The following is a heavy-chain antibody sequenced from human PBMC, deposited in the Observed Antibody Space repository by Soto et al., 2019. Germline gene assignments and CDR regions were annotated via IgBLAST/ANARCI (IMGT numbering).Heavy chain of an antibody. CDR2: IYHSGST. J-gene: IGHJ6*02. CDR1: GYSISSGYY. Sequence: SETLSLTCAVSGYSISSGYYWGWIRQPPGKGLEWIGSIYHSGSTYYNPSLKSRVTISVDTSKSQFSLKLSSVTAADTAVYYCARARADNRIAARYYCGMDVWGQGTTVTVSS. D-gene: IGHD6-6*01. CDR3: ARARADNRIAARYYCGMDV. V-gene: IGHV4-38-2*01.